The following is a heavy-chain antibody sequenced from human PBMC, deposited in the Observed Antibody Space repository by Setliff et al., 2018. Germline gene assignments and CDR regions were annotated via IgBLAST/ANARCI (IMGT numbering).Heavy chain of an antibody. CDR2: ISSSGAT. J-gene: IGHJ4*02. CDR1: DDSFYSDYYF. CDR3: AREGRWDYNYPIY. Sequence: TLSLTCSVSDDSFYSDYYFWGWIRQPPGKGLEWIATISSSGATNYNSSLKCRVTLSRAVAKRQFALNLRSVTAVDTAVYYCAREGRWDYNYPIYWGQGILVTVSS. V-gene: IGHV4-39*01. D-gene: IGHD5-12*01.